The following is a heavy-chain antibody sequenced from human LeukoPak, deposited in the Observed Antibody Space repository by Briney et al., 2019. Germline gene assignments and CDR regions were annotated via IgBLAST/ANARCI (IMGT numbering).Heavy chain of an antibody. CDR3: ARGGHCSSTSCYNPPFDY. CDR1: GGSISSYY. J-gene: IGHJ4*02. V-gene: IGHV4-59*01. CDR2: IYYSGST. Sequence: SETLSLTCTVSGGSISSYYWSWIRQPPGKGLEWIGYIYYSGSTSYNPSLKSRVTISVDTSKNQFSLKLSSVTAADTAVYYCARGGHCSSTSCYNPPFDYWGQGTLVTVSS. D-gene: IGHD2-2*02.